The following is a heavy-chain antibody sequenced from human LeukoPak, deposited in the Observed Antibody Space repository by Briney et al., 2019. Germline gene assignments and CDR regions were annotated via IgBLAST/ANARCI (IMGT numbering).Heavy chain of an antibody. Sequence: SVKVSCKASGGTFSSYAISWVRQAPGQGLEWMGGIIPIFGTANYAQKFQGRVTITTDESTSTAYMELSSLRSEDTAVYYCARGSMGYCSSTSCSNPYYYYYYMDVWGKGTTVTVSS. V-gene: IGHV1-69*05. CDR1: GGTFSSYA. CDR2: IIPIFGTA. D-gene: IGHD2-2*01. J-gene: IGHJ6*03. CDR3: ARGSMGYCSSTSCSNPYYYYYYMDV.